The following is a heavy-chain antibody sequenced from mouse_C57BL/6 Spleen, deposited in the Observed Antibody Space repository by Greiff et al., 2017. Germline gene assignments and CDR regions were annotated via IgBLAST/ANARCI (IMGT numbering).Heavy chain of an antibody. J-gene: IGHJ2*01. CDR2: IDPSDSYT. Sequence: QVQLQQPGAELVKPGASVKLSCKASGYTFTSYWMQWVKQRPGQGLEWIGEIDPSDSYTTYNQKFKGKATLTVDTSSSTAYMQLSSLTSEDSAVYYCARGITTVVAPFGYWGQGTTLTVSS. CDR1: GYTFTSYW. V-gene: IGHV1-50*01. CDR3: ARGITTVVAPFGY. D-gene: IGHD1-1*01.